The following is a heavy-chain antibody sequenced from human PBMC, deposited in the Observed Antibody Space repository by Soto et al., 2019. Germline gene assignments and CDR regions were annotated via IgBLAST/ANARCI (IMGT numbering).Heavy chain of an antibody. CDR1: GYTFTSYG. CDR3: ARDTAITFGAYYYYYYGMDV. D-gene: IGHD3-16*01. Sequence: GASVKVSCKASGYTFTSYGISWVRQAPGQGLEWMGWISAYNGNTNYAQKLQGRVTMTTDTSTSTAYMELRSLRSDDTAVYYCARDTAITFGAYYYYYYGMDVWGQGTTVTVSS. CDR2: ISAYNGNT. V-gene: IGHV1-18*01. J-gene: IGHJ6*02.